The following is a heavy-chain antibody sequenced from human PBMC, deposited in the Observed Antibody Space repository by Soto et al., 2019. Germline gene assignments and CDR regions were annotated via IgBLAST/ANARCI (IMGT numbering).Heavy chain of an antibody. V-gene: IGHV3-7*01. CDR3: AKVLSTMGPFNAFDI. CDR1: GFTFSFYW. Sequence: GGSLRLSXAASGFTFSFYWMNWVRQALGKGLEWVANIKHDEGERYYVDSVRGRFTISRDNAKNSLYLQMNSLRAEDTAVYYCAKVLSTMGPFNAFDIWGHGTVVTVSS. CDR2: IKHDEGER. J-gene: IGHJ3*02. D-gene: IGHD3-10*01.